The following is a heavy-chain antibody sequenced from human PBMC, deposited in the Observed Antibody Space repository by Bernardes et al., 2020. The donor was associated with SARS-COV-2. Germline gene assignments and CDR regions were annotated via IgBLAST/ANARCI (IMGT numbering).Heavy chain of an antibody. D-gene: IGHD3-10*01. J-gene: IGHJ5*02. CDR2: IYHSGTT. CDR1: SASISSSSYF. V-gene: IGHV4-39*01. CDR3: ARQVPHFYDSGNYPEQNYFDP. Sequence: WETLSLTCTVSSASISSSSYFWGWIRQPPEKGLEWIGTIYHSGTTYYNPALKSRVSMSVDTSMQQFSLKLSSVTAADTAVYFCARQVPHFYDSGNYPEQNYFDPWGQGTLVTVSS.